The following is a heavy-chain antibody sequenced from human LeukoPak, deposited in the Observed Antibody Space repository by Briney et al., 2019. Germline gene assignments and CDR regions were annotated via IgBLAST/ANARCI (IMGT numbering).Heavy chain of an antibody. D-gene: IGHD2-2*01. CDR3: AREGGTVVPAAIWFDP. CDR2: IDPNSGDT. CDR1: FSGNY. Sequence: ASVKVSCKASFSGNYFQWVRQAPGQGFEWIGCIDPNSGDTDYAQKFQGRVTMTRDTSVTTSYMELHGLRSDDTAVYYCAREGGTVVPAAIWFDPWGQGTLVTVSS. J-gene: IGHJ5*02. V-gene: IGHV1-2*02.